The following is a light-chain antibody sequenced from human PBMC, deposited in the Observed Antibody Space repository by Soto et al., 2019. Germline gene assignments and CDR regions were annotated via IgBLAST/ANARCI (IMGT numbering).Light chain of an antibody. J-gene: IGKJ4*01. CDR2: AAS. Sequence: DFPMTKSPFSVPPSVGDRVTISCRASRKINPCFTWYKQKPGIAPKLLIYAASTFQNGAPSRISGSGSGTDFTLTICSLQLEDFATYYCHQANTLPLTFGGGTKVEFK. V-gene: IGKV1-12*01. CDR3: HQANTLPLT. CDR1: RKINPC.